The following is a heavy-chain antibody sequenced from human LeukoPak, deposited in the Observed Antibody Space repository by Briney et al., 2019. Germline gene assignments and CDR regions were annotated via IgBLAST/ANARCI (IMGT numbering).Heavy chain of an antibody. D-gene: IGHD6-13*01. CDR3: ARESGIAAALDL. J-gene: IGHJ5*02. V-gene: IGHV3-74*01. Sequence: GGSLRLSCAASGFTFSSYSMNWVRQAPGKGLVWVSRINTDGSSTSYADSVRGRFTISRDNAKNTLYLQMNSLRAEDTAVYYCARESGIAAALDLWGQGTLVTVSS. CDR2: INTDGSST. CDR1: GFTFSSYS.